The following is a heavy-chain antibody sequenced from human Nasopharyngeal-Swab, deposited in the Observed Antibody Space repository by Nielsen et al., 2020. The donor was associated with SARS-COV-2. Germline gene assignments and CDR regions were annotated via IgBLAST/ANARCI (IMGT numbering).Heavy chain of an antibody. Sequence: ASVKVSCKASGGTFSTQSINWVRQAPGQGLEWMGWISAYNADTNYAQRIEDRVSMTTDTSTSTAYMELRSLRSDDTAVYYCARDIEEWLVIPSLSFDNWGQGTLVTVSS. CDR2: ISAYNADT. D-gene: IGHD3-3*01. CDR3: ARDIEEWLVIPSLSFDN. J-gene: IGHJ4*02. CDR1: GGTFSTQS. V-gene: IGHV1-18*01.